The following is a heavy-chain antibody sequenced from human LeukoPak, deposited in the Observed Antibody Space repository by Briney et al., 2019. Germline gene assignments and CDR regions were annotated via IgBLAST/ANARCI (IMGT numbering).Heavy chain of an antibody. Sequence: PSETLSLTCTVSGGSISSYYWTWIRQPPGKGLEWIGYIYYSGNTNYNPSLKSRVTISLDTSRNQFSLKLSSVTAADTAVYYCARRARATAGGDYFDYWGQGTLVTVSS. J-gene: IGHJ4*02. V-gene: IGHV4-59*08. D-gene: IGHD6-13*01. CDR3: ARRARATAGGDYFDY. CDR2: IYYSGNT. CDR1: GGSISSYY.